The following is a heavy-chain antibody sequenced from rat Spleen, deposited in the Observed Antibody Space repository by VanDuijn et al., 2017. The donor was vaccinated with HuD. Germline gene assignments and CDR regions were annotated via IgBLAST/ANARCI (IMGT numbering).Heavy chain of an antibody. V-gene: IGHV2-30*01. Sequence: QVQLRESGPGLVQPSQTLSLTCTVSGFSLTSYNVHWVRQSTGKGLEWLGLIWTGGNTGYNSALKSRLSISRDTSKSQVFLKMNSLQTEDTAIYYCTRAFTTEGIDYWGQGVMVTVSS. J-gene: IGHJ2*01. CDR1: GFSLTSYN. CDR2: IWTGGNT. CDR3: TRAFTTEGIDY. D-gene: IGHD1-11*01.